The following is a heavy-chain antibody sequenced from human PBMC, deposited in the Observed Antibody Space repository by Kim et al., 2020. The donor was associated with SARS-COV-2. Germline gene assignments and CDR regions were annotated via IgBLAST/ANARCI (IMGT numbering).Heavy chain of an antibody. Sequence: ASVKVSCKASGYTFTSYAMHWVRQAPGQRLEWMGWINAGNGNTKYSQKFQGRVTITRDTSASTAYMELSSLGTEHTAVYYWARESTSGWTDYYYYGMDGWGEGTTVTVSS. J-gene: IGHJ6*04. D-gene: IGHD6-19*01. CDR2: INAGNGNT. V-gene: IGHV1-3*01. CDR1: GYTFTSYA. CDR3: ARESTSGWTDYYYYGMDG.